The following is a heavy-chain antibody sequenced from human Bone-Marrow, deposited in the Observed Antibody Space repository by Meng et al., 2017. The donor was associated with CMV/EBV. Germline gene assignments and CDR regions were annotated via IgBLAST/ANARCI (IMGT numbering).Heavy chain of an antibody. CDR3: ARWLDDPIDYFYDL. D-gene: IGHD2/OR15-2a*01. Sequence: GESLKISCTASGFVFSDYYMSWIRQAPGKGLEWIGRITSRGTTMYYADSVKGRFNITRDNMENSLYLQMNGLGGEDTAVYYCARWLDDPIDYFYDLWGQGTLVTVSS. CDR1: GFVFSDYY. J-gene: IGHJ4*02. CDR2: ITSRGTTM. V-gene: IGHV3-11*01.